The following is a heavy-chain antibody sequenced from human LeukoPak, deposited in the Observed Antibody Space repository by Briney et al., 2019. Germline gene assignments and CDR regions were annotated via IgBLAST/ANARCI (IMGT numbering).Heavy chain of an antibody. Sequence: PGRSLRLSCAASGFTFSSYAMHWVRQAPGKGLEWVAVISYDGSNKYYADSVKGRFTISRDNSKNTLYLQMNSLRAEDTAVYYCAREYYSNYVLDYWGQGTLVPVSS. V-gene: IGHV3-30-3*01. CDR1: GFTFSSYA. CDR3: AREYYSNYVLDY. J-gene: IGHJ4*02. CDR2: ISYDGSNK. D-gene: IGHD4-11*01.